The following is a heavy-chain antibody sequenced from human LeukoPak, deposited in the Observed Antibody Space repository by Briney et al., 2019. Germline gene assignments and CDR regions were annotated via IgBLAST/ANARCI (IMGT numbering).Heavy chain of an antibody. CDR2: MNPNSGNT. V-gene: IGHV1-8*01. D-gene: IGHD2-2*01. CDR3: AILGRNIVVVPAASDNFDY. J-gene: IGHJ4*02. CDR1: GYTFTSYD. Sequence: SVKVSCKASGYTFTSYDINWVRQATGQGLEWMGWMNPNSGNTGYAQKFQGRVTMTRNTSISTAYMELSSLRSEDTAVYYCAILGRNIVVVPAASDNFDYWGQGTLVSVSS.